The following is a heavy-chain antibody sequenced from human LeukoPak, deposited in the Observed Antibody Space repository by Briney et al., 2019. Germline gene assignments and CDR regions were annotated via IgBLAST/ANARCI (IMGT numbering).Heavy chain of an antibody. Sequence: GGSLRLSCAASGFTFSNYWMHWVRQAPGKGLVWVSSISAGGSSTYYADSVKGRFTISRDNSKNTLYLQMNSLRAEDTAVYYCAKDPEYSSNYGMDVWGQGITVTVSS. J-gene: IGHJ6*02. CDR2: ISAGGSST. CDR3: AKDPEYSSNYGMDV. CDR1: GFTFSNYW. V-gene: IGHV3-23*01. D-gene: IGHD6-6*01.